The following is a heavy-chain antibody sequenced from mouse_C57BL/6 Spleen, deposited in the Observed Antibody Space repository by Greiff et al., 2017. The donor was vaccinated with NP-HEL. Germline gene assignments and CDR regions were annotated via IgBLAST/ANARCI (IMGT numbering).Heavy chain of an antibody. CDR3: ARPTIVTTPWFDY. Sequence: EVQLQQSVAELVRPGASVKLSCTASGFNIKNTYMHWVKQRPEQGLEWIGRIDPANGKTKYAPKFQGKATITADTSSNTSYLQLSSLTSEDTAIYYCARPTIVTTPWFDYWGQGTTLTVSS. J-gene: IGHJ2*01. V-gene: IGHV14-3*01. CDR1: GFNIKNTY. D-gene: IGHD2-5*01. CDR2: IDPANGKT.